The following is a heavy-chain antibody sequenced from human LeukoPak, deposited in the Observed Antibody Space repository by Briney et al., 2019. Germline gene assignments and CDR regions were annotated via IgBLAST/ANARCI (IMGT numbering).Heavy chain of an antibody. CDR2: ISAYNGNT. CDR3: ARDYYDSSGYSRGDY. J-gene: IGHJ4*02. Sequence: ASVEVSCKAAGYTFTSYGISWVGQAPGQGLEWMGWISAYNGNTNFAQKLQGRVTMTADTSTRKDYMELRSLRSDDTAVYYCARDYYDSSGYSRGDYWGQGTLVTVSS. D-gene: IGHD3-22*01. CDR1: GYTFTSYG. V-gene: IGHV1-18*01.